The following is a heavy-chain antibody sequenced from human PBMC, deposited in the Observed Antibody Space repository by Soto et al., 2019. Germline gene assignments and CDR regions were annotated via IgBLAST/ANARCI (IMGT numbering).Heavy chain of an antibody. CDR2: ISPTGGTT. CDR1: GFTFSTSP. V-gene: IGHV3-64*04. Sequence: GSLRLSCSASGFTFSTSPMHWVRQAPGKGLEYVSAISPTGGTTYYADSLKGRFTISRDNAKDSLYLQMNSLRVEDTALYYCVRDHNWAFDYWAPGTLVTVSS. CDR3: VRDHNWAFDY. D-gene: IGHD1-20*01. J-gene: IGHJ4*02.